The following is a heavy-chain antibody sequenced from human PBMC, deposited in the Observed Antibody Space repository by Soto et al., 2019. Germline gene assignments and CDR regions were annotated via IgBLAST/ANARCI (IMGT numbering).Heavy chain of an antibody. V-gene: IGHV3-48*01. CDR2: ISSRSRTK. CDR1: GFTFSSFG. D-gene: IGHD6-13*01. Sequence: GGSLRLSCAASGFTFSSFGMNWVRQAPGKGLEWVSFISSRSRTKYHGDSVEGRFTISRDNAKNSLYLQMNSLRAEDTAMYYCARRSISAPGTLWSTENYYMDVWGKGTTVTVSS. CDR3: ARRSISAPGTLWSTENYYMDV. J-gene: IGHJ6*03.